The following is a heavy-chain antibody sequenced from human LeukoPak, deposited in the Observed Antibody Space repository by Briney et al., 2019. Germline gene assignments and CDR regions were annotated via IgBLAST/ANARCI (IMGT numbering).Heavy chain of an antibody. CDR2: ISYDGSNK. D-gene: IGHD3-22*01. CDR3: ARDSGYYDSSGYSEFDY. CDR1: GFTFSSYA. Sequence: GGSLRLSCAASGFTFSSYAMHWVRQAPGKGLEWVAVISYDGSNKYYADSVKGRFTISRDNSKSTLHLQMNSLRAEDTAVYYCARDSGYYDSSGYSEFDYWGQGTLVTVSS. J-gene: IGHJ4*02. V-gene: IGHV3-30*04.